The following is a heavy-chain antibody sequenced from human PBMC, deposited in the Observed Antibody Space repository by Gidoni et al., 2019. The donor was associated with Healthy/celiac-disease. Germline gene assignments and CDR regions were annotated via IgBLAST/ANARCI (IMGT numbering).Heavy chain of an antibody. CDR3: AKDISPGIAAAGLHGMDV. V-gene: IGHV3-9*01. J-gene: IGHJ6*02. CDR1: GFTFDDYA. Sequence: EVQLVESGGGLVQPGRSLRLSCAASGFTFDDYAMHWVRQAPGKGLEWVSGISWNSGSIGYADSVKGRFTISRDNAKNSLYLQMNSLRAEDTALYYCAKDISPGIAAAGLHGMDVWGQGTTVTVSS. D-gene: IGHD6-13*01. CDR2: ISWNSGSI.